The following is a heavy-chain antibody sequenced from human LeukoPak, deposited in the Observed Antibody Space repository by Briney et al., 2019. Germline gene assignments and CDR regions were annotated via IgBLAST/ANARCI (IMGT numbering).Heavy chain of an antibody. Sequence: GASVKVSCKASGYTFTSYDINWVRQATGQGLEWMGWINPNSGGTNYAQKFQGRVTMTRDTSISTAYMELSRLRSDDTAVYYCARGYCSGGSCYLSFDIWGQGTMVTVSS. CDR1: GYTFTSYD. CDR2: INPNSGGT. CDR3: ARGYCSGGSCYLSFDI. J-gene: IGHJ3*02. V-gene: IGHV1-2*02. D-gene: IGHD2-15*01.